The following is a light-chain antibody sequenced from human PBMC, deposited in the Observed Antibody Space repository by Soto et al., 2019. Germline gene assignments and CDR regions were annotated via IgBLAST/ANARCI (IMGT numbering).Light chain of an antibody. CDR1: SSDVGDYKY. V-gene: IGLV2-14*01. CDR2: EVS. Sequence: QSVLTQPASVSGSPGQSITISCTGTSSDVGDYKYASWYQQHPGKAPKLVISEVSNRPSGISNRFSGSKSGNTASLPISGLQAEDEADYYCSSYTTIFTYVFGTGTKVTVL. J-gene: IGLJ1*01. CDR3: SSYTTIFTYV.